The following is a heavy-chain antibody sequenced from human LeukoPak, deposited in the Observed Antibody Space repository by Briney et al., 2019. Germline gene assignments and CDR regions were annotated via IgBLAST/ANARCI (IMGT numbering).Heavy chain of an antibody. D-gene: IGHD3-3*01. V-gene: IGHV3-23*01. J-gene: IGHJ4*02. CDR3: AKEGDYDFWSGSSFDY. CDR2: ISGSGGST. Sequence: EGSLRLSCAASGLTFSSYAMRWVRQAPGKGLEWVSAISGSGGSTYYADSVKGRYTISRDNSKNTLYLQMNSLRAEDTAVYYCAKEGDYDFWSGSSFDYWGQGTLVTVSS. CDR1: GLTFSSYA.